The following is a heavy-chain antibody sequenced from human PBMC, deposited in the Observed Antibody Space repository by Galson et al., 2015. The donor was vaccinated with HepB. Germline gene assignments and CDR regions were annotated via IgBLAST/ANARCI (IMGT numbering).Heavy chain of an antibody. J-gene: IGHJ2*01. V-gene: IGHV4-59*01. CDR1: GGSISSYY. D-gene: IGHD3-22*01. CDR2: IYYSGST. Sequence: SETLSLTCTVSGGSISSYYWSWIRQPPGKGLEWIGYIYYSGSTNYNPSLKSRVTISVDTSKNQFSLKLSSVTAADTAVYYCARDVVSTYYYDSGGHWYFDLWGRGTLVTVSS. CDR3: ARDVVSTYYYDSGGHWYFDL.